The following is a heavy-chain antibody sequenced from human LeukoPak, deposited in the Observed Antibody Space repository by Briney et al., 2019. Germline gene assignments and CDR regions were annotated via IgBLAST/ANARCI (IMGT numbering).Heavy chain of an antibody. Sequence: SESLSLTCTVSGGSVNIYYWNWIRQTPGKGLEWSGYIYPSGSTKYNPSLKSRVTISVDTSRNQFSLKLTSVTAADTAVYYCARAVPVTMTDPFDRWGQGTLVTVSS. V-gene: IGHV4-59*02. CDR3: ARAVPVTMTDPFDR. CDR1: GGSVNIYY. J-gene: IGHJ3*01. CDR2: IYPSGST. D-gene: IGHD3-22*01.